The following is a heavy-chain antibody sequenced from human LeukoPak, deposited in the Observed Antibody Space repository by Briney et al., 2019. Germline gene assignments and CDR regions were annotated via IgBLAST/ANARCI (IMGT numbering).Heavy chain of an antibody. CDR3: AKDMPYYYGSGSYYNVVELDY. D-gene: IGHD3-10*01. V-gene: IGHV3-23*01. CDR2: ISGSGGST. J-gene: IGHJ4*02. Sequence: PGGSLRLSCAASGFTFRSYGMHWVRQAPGKGLEWVSAISGSGGSTYYADSVKGRFTISRDNSKNTLYLQMNSLRAEDTAVYYCAKDMPYYYGSGSYYNVVELDYWGQGTLVTVSS. CDR1: GFTFRSYG.